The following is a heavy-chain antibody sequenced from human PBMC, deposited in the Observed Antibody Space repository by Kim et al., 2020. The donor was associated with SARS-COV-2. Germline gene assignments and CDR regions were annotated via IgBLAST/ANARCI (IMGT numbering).Heavy chain of an antibody. J-gene: IGHJ4*02. V-gene: IGHV4-4*02. CDR1: GDSVSSGNW. Sequence: SETLSLTCAVSGDSVSSGNWWTWVRQSPKKGLEWIGEISHSGNTNYNPSLKSRVTISIDKSKNQFSLKLSSVTAADTAVYYCARDWGLVQGVLEYWGQETPVSVSS. CDR2: ISHSGNT. D-gene: IGHD3-10*01. CDR3: ARDWGLVQGVLEY.